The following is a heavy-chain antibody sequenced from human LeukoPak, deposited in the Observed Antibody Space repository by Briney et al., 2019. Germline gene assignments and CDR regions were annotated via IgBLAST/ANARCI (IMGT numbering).Heavy chain of an antibody. D-gene: IGHD6-19*01. CDR3: ARDLGYSSGPNY. J-gene: IGHJ4*02. CDR1: GFIVSNAW. CDR2: IKSKTDGGTT. V-gene: IGHV3-15*01. Sequence: GGSLRLSCAASGFIVSNAWMSWVRQAPGKGLEWVGRIKSKTDGGTTDYAAPVKGRFTISRDDSKNTLYLQMNSLRAEDTAVYYCARDLGYSSGPNYWGQGTRVTVSS.